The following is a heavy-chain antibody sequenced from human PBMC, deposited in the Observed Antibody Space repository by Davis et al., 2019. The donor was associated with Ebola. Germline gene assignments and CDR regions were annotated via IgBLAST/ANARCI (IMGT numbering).Heavy chain of an antibody. V-gene: IGHV1-2*02. J-gene: IGHJ4*02. CDR3: AWGLTEQWLSRLDY. Sequence: ASVTVSCKASGYTFTNYYMHWVRQAPGQGLEWMGWINPNSGGTNYSQKFQGRVTITRDTSASTAYMELSSLRSEDTAVYYCAWGLTEQWLSRLDYWGQGTLVTVSS. D-gene: IGHD6-19*01. CDR2: INPNSGGT. CDR1: GYTFTNYY.